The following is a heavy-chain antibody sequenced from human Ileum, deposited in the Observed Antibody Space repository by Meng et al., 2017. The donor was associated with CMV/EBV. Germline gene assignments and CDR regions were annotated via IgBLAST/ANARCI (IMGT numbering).Heavy chain of an antibody. J-gene: IGHJ5*02. CDR2: IFATGTT. CDR1: GASLNDYY. V-gene: IGHV4-4*07. Sequence: QAPLQESGLGLVKPSETLSLTCTVSGASLNDYYWSWIRQPAGKGLEWIGRIFATGTTNYNPSLKSRVTMSVDTSKNQFSLKLTSVTAADTAVYFCARDRFDPWGQGALVTVSS. CDR3: ARDRFDP.